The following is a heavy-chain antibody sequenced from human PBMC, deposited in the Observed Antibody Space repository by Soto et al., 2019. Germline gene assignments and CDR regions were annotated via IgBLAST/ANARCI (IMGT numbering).Heavy chain of an antibody. CDR3: GRILEGITMDMDYYCYGMDV. J-gene: IGHJ6*02. Sequence: GGSLRLSCAASGFTFSSYAMHWVRQAPGKGLEWVAVISYDGSNKYYADSVKGRFTISRDNSKNTLYLQMNSLTAEDTAVYYCGRILEGITMDMDYYCYGMDVWGQGTTVTVSS. CDR2: ISYDGSNK. CDR1: GFTFSSYA. D-gene: IGHD3-10*01. V-gene: IGHV3-30-3*01.